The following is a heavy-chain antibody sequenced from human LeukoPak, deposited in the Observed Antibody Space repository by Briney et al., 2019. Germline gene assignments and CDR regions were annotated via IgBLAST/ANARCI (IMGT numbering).Heavy chain of an antibody. CDR1: GYTLTELS. CDR2: FDPEEGET. V-gene: IGHV1-24*01. Sequence: VASVKVSCKVSGYTLTELSMHWVRQAPGKGLEWMGGFDPEEGETIYAQKFQGRVTMTEYTSTDTAYMELSRLRSEDTAVYYCSTAGLYNLLQRKRGGEFDYWGQGTLVTVSS. J-gene: IGHJ4*02. CDR3: STAGLYNLLQRKRGGEFDY. D-gene: IGHD1-1*01.